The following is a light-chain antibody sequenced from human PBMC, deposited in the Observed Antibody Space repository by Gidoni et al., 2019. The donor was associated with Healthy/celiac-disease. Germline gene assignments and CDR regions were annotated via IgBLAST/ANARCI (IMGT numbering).Light chain of an antibody. Sequence: DIQMTQSPSSLSASVGDRVTITCQASQDISNYLNWYQQKPGKAPKLLSYHASNLETGVPSRFSGSGSGTDFTFTISSLLPEDIATYYCQRYDNLPYTFGQGTKLEIK. CDR1: QDISNY. CDR3: QRYDNLPYT. CDR2: HAS. J-gene: IGKJ2*01. V-gene: IGKV1-33*01.